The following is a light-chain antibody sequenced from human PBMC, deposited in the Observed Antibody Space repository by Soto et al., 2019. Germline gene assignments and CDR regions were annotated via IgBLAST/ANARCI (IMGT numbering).Light chain of an antibody. V-gene: IGKV1-27*01. CDR3: QKDSNVPA. Sequence: DIQMTQSPSSLSASVGDRVTITCRASQGISNNLAWYQQIPGKVPKLLISAASTLHSGVPSRFSGCGSGTDFTLSISSPQPEDVATYYCQKDSNVPAFGGGTKVEIK. CDR1: QGISNN. CDR2: AAS. J-gene: IGKJ4*01.